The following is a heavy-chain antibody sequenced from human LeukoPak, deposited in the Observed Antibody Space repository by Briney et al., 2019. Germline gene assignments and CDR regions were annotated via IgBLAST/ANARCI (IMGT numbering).Heavy chain of an antibody. CDR1: GFTFSSYW. CDR3: AGKRTAKAFDI. D-gene: IGHD2-21*02. V-gene: IGHV3-7*01. CDR2: IKQDGSEK. J-gene: IGHJ3*02. Sequence: GGSLRLSCAASGFTFSSYWMSWVRQAPGKGLEWVANIKQDGSEKYYVDSVKGRFTISRDNAKNSLYLQMNSLRAEDTAVYYCAGKRTAKAFDIWGQGTMVTVSS.